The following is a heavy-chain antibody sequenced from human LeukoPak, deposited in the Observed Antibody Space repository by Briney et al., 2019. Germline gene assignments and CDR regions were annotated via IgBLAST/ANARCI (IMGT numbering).Heavy chain of an antibody. CDR2: IYTSGST. CDR3: AREYGH. D-gene: IGHD3-10*01. Sequence: SETLSLTCSVSGDSITSGDSYWTWIRQPAGKGLEWIGLIYTSGSTKYNPSLKSRITISLDTSKNQFSLQLNSVTAADRAVYYCAREYGHWGPGTLATVSS. V-gene: IGHV4-61*02. CDR1: GDSITSGDSY. J-gene: IGHJ4*02.